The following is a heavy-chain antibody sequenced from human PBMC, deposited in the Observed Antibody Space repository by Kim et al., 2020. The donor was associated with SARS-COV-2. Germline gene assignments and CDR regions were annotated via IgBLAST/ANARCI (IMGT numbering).Heavy chain of an antibody. CDR2: IIPIFGTA. CDR1: GGTFSSYA. D-gene: IGHD6-19*01. Sequence: SVKVSCKASGGTFSSYAISWVRQAPGQGLEWMGGIIPIFGTANYAQKFQGRVTITADESTSTAYMELSSLRSEDTAVYYCASRHGSAQWLDYKDAFDIWGQGTMVTVSS. J-gene: IGHJ3*02. CDR3: ASRHGSAQWLDYKDAFDI. V-gene: IGHV1-69*13.